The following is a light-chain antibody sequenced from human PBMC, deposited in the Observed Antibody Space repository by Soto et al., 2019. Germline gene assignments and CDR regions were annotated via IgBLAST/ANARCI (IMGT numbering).Light chain of an antibody. CDR2: LGS. J-gene: IGKJ1*01. CDR1: ARLLHKNGYNY. V-gene: IGKV2-28*01. Sequence: IVMTQSPLSLSVTPGEAASISCMSSARLLHKNGYNYVDWYMQKPGQSPQLLIYLGSNRASGVPDRFSGSGSDTYFTLEISRVEADDVGVYYCMLPLENFRTFGQGTKVDIK. CDR3: MLPLENFRT.